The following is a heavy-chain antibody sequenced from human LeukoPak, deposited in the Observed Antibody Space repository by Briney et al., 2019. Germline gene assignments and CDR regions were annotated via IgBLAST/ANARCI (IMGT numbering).Heavy chain of an antibody. CDR3: ARDGPEGVMVVAPTHYFDY. CDR2: IYYRGST. V-gene: IGHV4-59*01. D-gene: IGHD2-15*01. J-gene: IGHJ4*01. CDR1: GGSISSYY. Sequence: KPSETLSLTCIVSGGSISSYYWSWIRQPPGKGLEWIGNIYYRGSTNYNPSLNSRVIMSVDTTNNQFSLKLSSVTAADTAVYYCARDGPEGVMVVAPTHYFDYWGQGTLVTVSS.